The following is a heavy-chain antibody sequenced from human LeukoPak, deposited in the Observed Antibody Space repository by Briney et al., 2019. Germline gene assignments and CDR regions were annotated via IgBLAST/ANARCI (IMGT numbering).Heavy chain of an antibody. CDR3: ARDPCSGGSCYPFDY. V-gene: IGHV1-18*01. CDR1: GYTFTSYG. D-gene: IGHD2-15*01. CDR2: ISAYSTYNGNT. Sequence: GASVKVSCKASGYTFTSYGISWVRQAPGQGPEWMGWISAYSTYNGNTNYAQKFQGRVTMTTDTSTSTAYMELRSLRSEDTAVYYCARDPCSGGSCYPFDYWGQGTLVTVSS. J-gene: IGHJ4*02.